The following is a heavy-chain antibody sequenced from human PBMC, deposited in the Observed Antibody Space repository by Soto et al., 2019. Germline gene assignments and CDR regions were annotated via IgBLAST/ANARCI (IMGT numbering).Heavy chain of an antibody. CDR2: IYYSGST. Sequence: SETLSLTCTVSGGSISSSSYYWGWIRQPPGKGLEWIGSIYYSGSTYYNPSLKSRVTISVDTSKNQFSLKPSSVTAADTAVYYCARESRTKTGTMLGFDPWGQGTLVTVSS. D-gene: IGHD1-7*01. V-gene: IGHV4-39*01. CDR3: ARESRTKTGTMLGFDP. J-gene: IGHJ5*02. CDR1: GGSISSSSYY.